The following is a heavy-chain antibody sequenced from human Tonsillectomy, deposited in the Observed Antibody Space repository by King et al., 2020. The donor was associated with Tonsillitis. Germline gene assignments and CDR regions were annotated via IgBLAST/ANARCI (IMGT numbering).Heavy chain of an antibody. CDR2: FDPEDGKT. Sequence: QLVQSGAEVKKPGASVKVSCKVSGYILTELSMHWVRQAPGKGLEWMGGFDPEDGKTIYAQKFQGRVTMTEDTSTDTAYMELSSLRSEDTAVYYCATDRGPDYDSSSWERNYYYGMDVWGQGTTVTVSS. V-gene: IGHV1-24*01. J-gene: IGHJ6*02. CDR1: GYILTELS. D-gene: IGHD3-9*01. CDR3: ATDRGPDYDSSSWERNYYYGMDV.